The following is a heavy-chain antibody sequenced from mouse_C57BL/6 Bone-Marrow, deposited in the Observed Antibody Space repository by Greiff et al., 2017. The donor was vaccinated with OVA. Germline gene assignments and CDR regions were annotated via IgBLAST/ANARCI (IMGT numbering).Heavy chain of an antibody. J-gene: IGHJ2*01. V-gene: IGHV1-76*01. D-gene: IGHD3-2*02. CDR2: IYPGSGNT. CDR1: GYTFTDYY. CDR3: AREEGSSGRDY. Sequence: VQLQQSGAELVRPGASVKLSCKASGYTFTDYYINWVKQRPGQGLEWIARIYPGSGNTYYNEKFKGKATLTAEKSSSTAYMQRSSLTSEDSAVYFCAREEGSSGRDYWGQGTTLTVSS.